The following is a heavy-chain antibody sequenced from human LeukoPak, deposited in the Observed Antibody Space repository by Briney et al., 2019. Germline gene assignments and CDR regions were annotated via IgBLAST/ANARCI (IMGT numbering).Heavy chain of an antibody. CDR3: ARGGIAAAALVHLDY. J-gene: IGHJ4*02. D-gene: IGHD6-13*01. V-gene: IGHV4-4*07. CDR1: GCSFSSYY. CDR2: ISTSGST. Sequence: SETLSLTCTVSGCSFSSYYWSWIRQPAEKGLEWIGRISTSGSTNYDPSLKSRVTMSVDTSKNQFSLKLYSVTAADTAVYYCARGGIAAAALVHLDYWGQGTLVTVSS.